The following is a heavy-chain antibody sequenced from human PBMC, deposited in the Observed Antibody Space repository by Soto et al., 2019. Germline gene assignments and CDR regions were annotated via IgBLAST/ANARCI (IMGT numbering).Heavy chain of an antibody. CDR1: GFTFSNAW. Sequence: PGGSLRLSCAASGFTFSNAWMSWVRQAPGKGLEWVGRIKSKTDGGTTDYAAPVKGRFTISRDDSKNTLYLQMNSLKTEDTAVYYCTTLWTRKWRSLDAFDIWGQGTMVTVSS. V-gene: IGHV3-15*01. D-gene: IGHD2-15*01. CDR3: TTLWTRKWRSLDAFDI. J-gene: IGHJ3*02. CDR2: IKSKTDGGTT.